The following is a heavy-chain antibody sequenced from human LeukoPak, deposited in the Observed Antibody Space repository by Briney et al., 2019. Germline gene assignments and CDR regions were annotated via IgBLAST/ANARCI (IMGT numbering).Heavy chain of an antibody. V-gene: IGHV3-9*01. CDR1: GFTFDDYA. D-gene: IGHD5-18*01. J-gene: IGHJ4*02. Sequence: GRSLRLSCAASGFTFDDYAMHWVRQAPGKGLGCVSVISWNSGSIGYADSVKGRFTISRDNAKNSLYLQMNSLRAEDTALYYCATGYSYGKFDYWGQGTLVTVSS. CDR2: ISWNSGSI. CDR3: ATGYSYGKFDY.